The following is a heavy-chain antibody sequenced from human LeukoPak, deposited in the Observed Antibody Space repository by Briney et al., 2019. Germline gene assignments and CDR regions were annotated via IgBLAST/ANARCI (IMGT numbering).Heavy chain of an antibody. D-gene: IGHD2-2*01. V-gene: IGHV4-39*01. CDR1: GDSISSSIYY. CDR2: IYYSGST. Sequence: SETLSLTCTVSGDSISSSIYYWGWIRQPPGEGLEWIGSIYYSGSTHYNPSLKSRVTISVDTSKNQFSLKLSSVTAADTAVYYCAGASTTYYFDYWGQGTLVTVSS. CDR3: AGASTTYYFDY. J-gene: IGHJ4*02.